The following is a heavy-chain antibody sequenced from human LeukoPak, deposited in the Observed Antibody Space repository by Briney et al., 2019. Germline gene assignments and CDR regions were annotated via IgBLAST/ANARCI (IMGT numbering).Heavy chain of an antibody. CDR2: TRNKARSYTT. J-gene: IGHJ6*02. D-gene: IGHD4-17*01. CDR3: ARTVTTNYAIDV. CDR1: GFTVSSNY. V-gene: IGHV3-72*01. Sequence: GGSLRLSCAASGFTVSSNYMSWVRQAPGKGLEWVGRTRNKARSYTTEYAASVDGRFTISRDDSKNLLNLQMNSLKAEDTAVYYCARTVTTNYAIDVWGQGTTVTVSS.